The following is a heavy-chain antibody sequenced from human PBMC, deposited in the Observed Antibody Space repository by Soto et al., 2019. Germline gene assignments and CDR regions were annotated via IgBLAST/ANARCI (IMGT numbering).Heavy chain of an antibody. CDR1: GFTFSSYS. J-gene: IGHJ4*02. D-gene: IGHD6-19*01. CDR2: ISYDGSEK. CDR3: ARDQGVGEWLGLFEY. Sequence: GGSLRLSCAASGFTFSSYSMHWVRQAPGKGLEWVAVISYDGSEKYYADSVKGRLTISRDNSKRTLYLQMNSLTAEDTAVYYCARDQGVGEWLGLFEYWGQGTRVTVSS. V-gene: IGHV3-30-3*01.